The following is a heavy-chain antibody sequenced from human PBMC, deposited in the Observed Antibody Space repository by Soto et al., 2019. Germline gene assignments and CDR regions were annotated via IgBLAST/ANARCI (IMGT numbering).Heavy chain of an antibody. Sequence: GGSLRLSCAASGFTFSSYAMSWVRQAPGKGLEWVSAISGSGGSTYYADSVKGRFTISRDNSKNTLYQQMNSLRAEDTAVYYCAKDLRSDIYYYDSSGYPYWGQGTLVTVSS. J-gene: IGHJ4*02. V-gene: IGHV3-23*01. CDR3: AKDLRSDIYYYDSSGYPY. D-gene: IGHD3-22*01. CDR1: GFTFSSYA. CDR2: ISGSGGST.